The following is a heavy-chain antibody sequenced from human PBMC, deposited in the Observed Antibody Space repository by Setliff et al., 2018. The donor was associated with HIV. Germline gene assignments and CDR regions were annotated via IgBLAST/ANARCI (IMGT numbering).Heavy chain of an antibody. Sequence: ASVKVSCKASGYTFTRFAINWVRQAPGQGLEWMGWINTNTGNPTYAQGFTGRFVFSLDTSVSTAYLQILKAEDTAVYYCARGTRYNFWNIYYIPHADFDYWGQGTLVTVSS. D-gene: IGHD3-3*01. V-gene: IGHV7-4-1*01. CDR2: INTNTGNP. CDR1: GYTFTRFA. CDR3: ARGTRYNFWNIYYIPHADFDY. J-gene: IGHJ4*02.